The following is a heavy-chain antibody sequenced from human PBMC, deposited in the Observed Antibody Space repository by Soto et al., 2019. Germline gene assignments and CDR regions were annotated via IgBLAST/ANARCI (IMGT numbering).Heavy chain of an antibody. D-gene: IGHD5-18*01. V-gene: IGHV3-11*01. CDR1: GFTFSDYY. CDR3: ARVSTAILSYPYYGMDV. J-gene: IGHJ6*02. CDR2: ISSSGSTI. Sequence: PVGSLRLSCAASGFTFSDYYMSCIRQSPGKWLEWVSYISSSGSTIYYADSVKGRFTISRDNAKNSLYLQMNSLRAEDTAVYYCARVSTAILSYPYYGMDVLGQGTTVTVSS.